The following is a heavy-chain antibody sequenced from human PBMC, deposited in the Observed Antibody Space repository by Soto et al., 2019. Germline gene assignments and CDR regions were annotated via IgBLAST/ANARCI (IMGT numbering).Heavy chain of an antibody. CDR2: ISGNGDST. V-gene: IGHV3-23*01. D-gene: IGHD1-26*01. Sequence: GGSLRLSCAASGFTFSSYAMSWVRQAPGKGLEWVSAISGNGDSTYYADSVKGRFTISRDNSNNTLYLQLNSLRPEDTAVYHCVQGASTAHQPLDSWGQGVLVTVSS. CDR3: VQGASTAHQPLDS. CDR1: GFTFSSYA. J-gene: IGHJ4*02.